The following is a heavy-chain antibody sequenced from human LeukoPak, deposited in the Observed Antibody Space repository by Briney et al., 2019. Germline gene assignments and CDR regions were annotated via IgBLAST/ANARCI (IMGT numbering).Heavy chain of an antibody. V-gene: IGHV4-59*13. Sequence: SETLSLTCTVSGAPVSGDSISSYYWSWIRQPPGKGLEWIGSIYYSGSTNYNPSLKSRVTFSVDMSRNQFSLKVNSVTAADTAVYYCAREAYTSGWYLDYWGQGTLVIVSS. CDR1: GAPVSGDSISSYY. CDR3: AREAYTSGWYLDY. D-gene: IGHD6-19*01. CDR2: IYYSGST. J-gene: IGHJ4*02.